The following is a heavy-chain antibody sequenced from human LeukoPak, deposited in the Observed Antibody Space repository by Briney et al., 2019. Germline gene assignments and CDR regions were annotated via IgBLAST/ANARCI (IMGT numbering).Heavy chain of an antibody. CDR2: IWYDGHNN. V-gene: IGHV3-33*01. J-gene: IGHJ4*02. CDR1: GFTFSKYG. CDR3: AREWGLIAVAGGPGY. D-gene: IGHD2-21*01. Sequence: GGSLRPSCVASGFTFSKYGMHWVRQAPGKGLQWLAIIWYDGHNNYYAGSVKGRFTISRDNSKNTLFLEMNDLKAEDTAVYYCAREWGLIAVAGGPGYWGQGTLVTVSS.